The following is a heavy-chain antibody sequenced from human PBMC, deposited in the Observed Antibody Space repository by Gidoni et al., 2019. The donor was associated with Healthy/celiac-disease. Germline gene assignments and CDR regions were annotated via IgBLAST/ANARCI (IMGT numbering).Heavy chain of an antibody. CDR1: GFTFSSYG. Sequence: QVQLVESGGGVVQPGRSLRLSCAASGFTFSSYGMHWVRQAPGKGLEWVAVIWYDGSNKYYADSVKGRFTISRDNSKNTLYLQMNSLRAEDTAVYYCARDLSFPVTTYFIDYWGQGTLVTVSS. D-gene: IGHD4-17*01. CDR2: IWYDGSNK. V-gene: IGHV3-33*01. CDR3: ARDLSFPVTTYFIDY. J-gene: IGHJ4*02.